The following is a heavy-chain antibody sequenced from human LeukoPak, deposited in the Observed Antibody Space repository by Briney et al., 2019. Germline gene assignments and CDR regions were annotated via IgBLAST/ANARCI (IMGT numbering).Heavy chain of an antibody. J-gene: IGHJ5*02. V-gene: IGHV1-69*04. CDR2: IIPILGIA. D-gene: IGHD1-7*01. Sequence: ASVTVSCKASGGTFSSYAISWVRQAPGQGLEWMGRIIPILGIANYAQKFQGRVTITADKSTSTAYMELSSLRSEDTAVYYCARDIITGTTSPNWFDPWGQGTLVTVSS. CDR3: ARDIITGTTSPNWFDP. CDR1: GGTFSSYA.